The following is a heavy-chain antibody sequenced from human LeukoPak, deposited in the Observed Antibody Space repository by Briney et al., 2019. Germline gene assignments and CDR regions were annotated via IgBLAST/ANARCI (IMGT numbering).Heavy chain of an antibody. V-gene: IGHV3-21*01. Sequence: PGGSLRLSCAASGFTFSSYSMNWVRQAPGKGLEWVSSISSSSSYIYYADSVKGRFTISRDNAKNSLYLQMNSLRAEDTAVYYCAREEIVGACHDYWGQGTLVTVSS. CDR2: ISSSSSYI. D-gene: IGHD1-26*01. CDR1: GFTFSSYS. J-gene: IGHJ4*02. CDR3: AREEIVGACHDY.